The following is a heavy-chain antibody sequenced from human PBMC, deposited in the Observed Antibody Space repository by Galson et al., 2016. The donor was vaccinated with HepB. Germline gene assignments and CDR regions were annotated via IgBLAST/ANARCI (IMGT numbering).Heavy chain of an antibody. D-gene: IGHD3-22*01. Sequence: PALVKPTQTLTLTCTFSGISLSTVGEGVGWIRQPPGKALEWLAVIYWDDDKRYSPSLENRLTVTKDTSKNQVVLTMTNMDPVDTSTYYCARTGNYDTDAYYCLFDHWGQGTLVAVSS. CDR3: ARTGNYDTDAYYCLFDH. CDR1: GISLSTVGEG. CDR2: IYWDDDK. J-gene: IGHJ4*02. V-gene: IGHV2-5*02.